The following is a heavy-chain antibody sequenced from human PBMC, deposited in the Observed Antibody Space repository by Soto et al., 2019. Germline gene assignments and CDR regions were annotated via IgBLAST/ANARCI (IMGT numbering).Heavy chain of an antibody. J-gene: IGHJ4*02. Sequence: PSETLSLTCTVSGGSISSSSYYWGWIRQPPGKGLEWIGSIFYSGSTYYNPSLKSRVTISVDTSKNQFSLKLSSVAAADTAVYYCARRYAGNFYYWGQGTLVTVSS. CDR1: GGSISSSSYY. CDR3: ARRYAGNFYY. CDR2: IFYSGST. D-gene: IGHD2-8*01. V-gene: IGHV4-39*07.